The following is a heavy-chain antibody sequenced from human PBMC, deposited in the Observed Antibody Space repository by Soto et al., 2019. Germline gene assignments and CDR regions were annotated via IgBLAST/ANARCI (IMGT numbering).Heavy chain of an antibody. CDR3: AHSTSGYYLPYFHL. CDR2: IYWNEYK. D-gene: IGHD3-22*01. V-gene: IGHV2-5*01. J-gene: IGHJ1*01. Sequence: QITLKKSGPTLAKPTQTLTLTCTFSGFSISTSGVSVGWFRQPPGKARDWLALIYWNEYKRYTPSLKSRLTISKDTSKDHVVLSMTEMDPAETATYFCAHSTSGYYLPYFHLWGQVTLVTVS. CDR1: GFSISTSGVS.